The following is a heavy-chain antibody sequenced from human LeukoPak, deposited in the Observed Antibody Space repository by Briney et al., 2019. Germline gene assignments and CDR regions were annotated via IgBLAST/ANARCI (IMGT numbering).Heavy chain of an antibody. D-gene: IGHD5-12*01. CDR2: MNPNSGNT. Sequence: GASVKVSCKASGYTFTSYDINWVRQATGQGLEWMGWMNPNSGNTGYAQKFQGRVTMTRDTSISTAYMELSRLRSDDTAVYYCARPKRGYSGYDYDYWGQGTLVTVSS. V-gene: IGHV1-8*01. CDR3: ARPKRGYSGYDYDY. J-gene: IGHJ4*02. CDR1: GYTFTSYD.